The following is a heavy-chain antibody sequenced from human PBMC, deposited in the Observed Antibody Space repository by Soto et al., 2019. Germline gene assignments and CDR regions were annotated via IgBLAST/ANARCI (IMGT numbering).Heavy chain of an antibody. V-gene: IGHV3-30*18. J-gene: IGHJ4*02. CDR3: AKDRGWSSADLDY. D-gene: IGHD6-19*01. CDR1: GVTGSSFG. Sequence: GGSLRLYCAASGVTGSSFGMHWVRQAQGKGLEWVALISYDGSNKYYADSVKGRFTISRDKSKNTLYLQMNSLRAEDTAVYYCAKDRGWSSADLDYWGQGTLVTVSS. CDR2: ISYDGSNK.